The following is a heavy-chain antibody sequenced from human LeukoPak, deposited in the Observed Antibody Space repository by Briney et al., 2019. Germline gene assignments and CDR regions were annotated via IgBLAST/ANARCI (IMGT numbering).Heavy chain of an antibody. Sequence: GRSLRLSCAASGCTFSDCAMHWVRQAPGKGLEWVALISYDGGNRYYAESVEGRFTISRDNSKNTLYLQMNSLRSEDTALYYCAREWTYSSGWSASGYWGQGTLVTVSS. D-gene: IGHD6-19*01. V-gene: IGHV3-30-3*01. J-gene: IGHJ4*02. CDR1: GCTFSDCA. CDR2: ISYDGGNR. CDR3: AREWTYSSGWSASGY.